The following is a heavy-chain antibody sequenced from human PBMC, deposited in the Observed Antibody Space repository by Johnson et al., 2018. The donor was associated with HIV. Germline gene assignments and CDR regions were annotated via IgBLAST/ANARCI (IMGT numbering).Heavy chain of an antibody. V-gene: IGHV3-11*04. CDR3: AVVALQMYWYDAFDI. J-gene: IGHJ3*02. Sequence: QVQLVESGGGLVKPGGSLRLSCAASGFTFSDYYMNWIRQAPGKGLEWVSYISSSGSTIYYADSVKGRFTISRDNAKNSLYLQMNSLRAEHTAVYYCAVVALQMYWYDAFDIWGQGTMVTVSS. D-gene: IGHD2-21*01. CDR2: ISSSGSTI. CDR1: GFTFSDYY.